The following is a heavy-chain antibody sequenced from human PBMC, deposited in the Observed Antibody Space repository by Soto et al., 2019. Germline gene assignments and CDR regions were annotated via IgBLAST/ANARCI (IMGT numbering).Heavy chain of an antibody. J-gene: IGHJ4*02. Sequence: PSETLSLTCTVSGGSISSGGYYWSWIRQHPGKGLEWIGYIYYSGSTYYNPSLKSRVTISVDTSKNQFSLKLSSVTAADTAVYYCARQRLHGRVGVDYWGQGTLVTVSS. CDR1: GGSISSGGYY. CDR3: ARQRLHGRVGVDY. D-gene: IGHD1-26*01. CDR2: IYYSGST. V-gene: IGHV4-31*03.